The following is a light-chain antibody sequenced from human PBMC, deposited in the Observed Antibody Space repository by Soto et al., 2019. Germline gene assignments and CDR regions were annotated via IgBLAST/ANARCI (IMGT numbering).Light chain of an antibody. CDR2: AAS. Sequence: DSQRTPSPSSLSASVVDIVPITFRASQGISNYLAWYQQKPGTVPKIMISAASTLQTGVPSRFSGGGSGTDFTLTISSMQPEDVATYYCQKYNSAQWTFGNGTTGDIK. CDR1: QGISNY. V-gene: IGKV1-27*01. J-gene: IGKJ1*01. CDR3: QKYNSAQWT.